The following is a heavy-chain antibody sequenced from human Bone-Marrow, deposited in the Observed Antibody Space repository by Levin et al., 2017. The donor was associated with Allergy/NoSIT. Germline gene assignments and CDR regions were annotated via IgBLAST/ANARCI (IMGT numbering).Heavy chain of an antibody. J-gene: IGHJ4*02. V-gene: IGHV5-51*01. CDR1: GYSFNSYW. CDR2: IYPGDSDT. D-gene: IGHD3-16*02. CDR3: TRHVGVFVQGNHRYPDFDY. Sequence: PAESLKISCKGSGYSFNSYWIAWVRQMPGKGLDWIGIIYPGDSDTTYSPSFQGQVTISVDKSIRTAYLQWNTLKASDTAMYYCTRHVGVFVQGNHRYPDFDYWGQGTPVTVTS.